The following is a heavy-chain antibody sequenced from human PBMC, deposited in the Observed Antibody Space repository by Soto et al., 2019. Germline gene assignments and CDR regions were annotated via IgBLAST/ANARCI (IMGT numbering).Heavy chain of an antibody. CDR3: ARDGRGYSGYDYVRY. CDR1: GFTFSSYG. Sequence: QVQLVESGGGVVQPGRSLRLSCAASGFTFSSYGMHWVRQAPGKGLEWVAVIWYDGSNKYYADSVKGRFTISRDNSKNTLYLQMNRLRAEDTAVYYCARDGRGYSGYDYVRYWGQGSLATVSS. J-gene: IGHJ4*02. CDR2: IWYDGSNK. V-gene: IGHV3-33*01. D-gene: IGHD5-12*01.